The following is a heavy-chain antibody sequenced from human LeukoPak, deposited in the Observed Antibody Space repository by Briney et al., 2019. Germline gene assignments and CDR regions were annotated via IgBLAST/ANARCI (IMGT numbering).Heavy chain of an antibody. J-gene: IGHJ4*02. CDR1: GFAFSNQA. CDR3: AKSRCGGDCYSFDY. Sequence: PGGSLRLSCAASGFAFSNQAMGWVRQAPGKGLEWVSVISDSGSITYYADSVKGRFTISRDNSKNTLYLQMNSLRAEDTAVYYCAKSRCGGDCYSFDYWGQGTLVTVSS. CDR2: ISDSGSIT. D-gene: IGHD2-21*02. V-gene: IGHV3-23*01.